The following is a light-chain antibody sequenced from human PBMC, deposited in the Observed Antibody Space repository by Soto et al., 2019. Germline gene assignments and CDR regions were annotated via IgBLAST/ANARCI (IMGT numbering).Light chain of an antibody. V-gene: IGKV3-20*01. CDR2: GAS. CDR3: QQYGRSPFT. J-gene: IGKJ3*01. CDR1: QSVSSSY. Sequence: EIVLTQSPGTLSLSPGERATLSCRASQSVSSSYLAWYQQKPGQAPRLLIYGASSRATGIPGRFSGSGSGTDFTLTISRLEPEEFAVYYCQQYGRSPFTFGPGNQVDIK.